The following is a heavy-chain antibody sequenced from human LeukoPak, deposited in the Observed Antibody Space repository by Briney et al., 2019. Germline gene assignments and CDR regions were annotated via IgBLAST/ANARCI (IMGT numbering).Heavy chain of an antibody. V-gene: IGHV3-23*01. Sequence: GGSLRLSCAASGFTLCSYSMDWVCQAPGKGLEWVSAISGSGGNTYYADSVKGRFTISRDNSKNTLYLQMNSLRAEDTASYYCARSYDTSGYYLYAFDIWGQGTMVTVS. CDR2: ISGSGGNT. D-gene: IGHD3-22*01. CDR1: GFTLCSYS. J-gene: IGHJ3*02. CDR3: ARSYDTSGYYLYAFDI.